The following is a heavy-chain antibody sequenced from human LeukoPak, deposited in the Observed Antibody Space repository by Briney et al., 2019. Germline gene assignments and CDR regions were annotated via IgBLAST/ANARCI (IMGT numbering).Heavy chain of an antibody. CDR1: GGSISSSSYH. CDR3: AREVDYDFWSGYWAYYYMDV. CDR2: IYTSGST. D-gene: IGHD3-3*01. V-gene: IGHV4-39*06. Sequence: PSETLSLTCTVSGGSISSSSYHWGWIRQPPGKGLEWIGRIYTSGSTNYNPSLKSRVTMSVDTSKNQFPLKLSSVTAADTAVYYRAREVDYDFWSGYWAYYYMDVWGKGTTVTVSS. J-gene: IGHJ6*03.